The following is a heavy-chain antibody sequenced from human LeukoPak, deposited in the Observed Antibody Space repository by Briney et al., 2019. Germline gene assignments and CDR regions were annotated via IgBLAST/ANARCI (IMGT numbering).Heavy chain of an antibody. CDR1: GGSFSGYY. D-gene: IGHD2-2*02. J-gene: IGHJ4*02. CDR2: INHSGST. Sequence: SETLSLTCAVYGGSFSGYYWSWIRQPPGKGLEWIGEINHSGSTYYNPSLKSRVTISVDTSKNQFSLKLSSVTAADTAVYYCARSGNLLNQLLYLNYFDYWGQGTLVTVSS. V-gene: IGHV4-34*09. CDR3: ARSGNLLNQLLYLNYFDY.